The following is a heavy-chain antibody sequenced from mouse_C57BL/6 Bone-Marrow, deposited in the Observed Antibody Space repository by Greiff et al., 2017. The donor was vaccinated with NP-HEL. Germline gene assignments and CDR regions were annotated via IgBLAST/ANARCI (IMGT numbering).Heavy chain of an antibody. CDR3: ARGYSGSSPGAMGD. CDR1: GFTFSSYG. V-gene: IGHV5-6*01. J-gene: IGHJ4*01. D-gene: IGHD1-1*01. Sequence: EVPLVESGGGLVKPGGSLKLSCAASGFTFSSYGMSWVRQTPDKRLEWVATLSSGGSYTYYPDSVKGRFTISRDNAKNTLYLQMSSLKSEDTAMYYCARGYSGSSPGAMGDRGQGTSVT. CDR2: LSSGGSYT.